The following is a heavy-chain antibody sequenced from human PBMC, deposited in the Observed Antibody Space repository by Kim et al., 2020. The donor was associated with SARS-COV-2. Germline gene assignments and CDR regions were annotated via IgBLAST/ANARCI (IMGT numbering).Heavy chain of an antibody. J-gene: IGHJ4*02. V-gene: IGHV4-34*01. CDR2: T. D-gene: IGHD1-26*01. CDR3: ARGSTRYSGSR. Sequence: TNYNPSLKSRVTISVDTSKNQFSLKLSSVTAADTAVYYCARGSTRYSGSRWGQGTLVTVSS.